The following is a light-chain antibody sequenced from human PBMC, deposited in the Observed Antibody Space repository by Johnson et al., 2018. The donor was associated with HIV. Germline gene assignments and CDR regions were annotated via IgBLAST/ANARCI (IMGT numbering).Light chain of an antibody. CDR2: DNH. V-gene: IGLV1-51*01. J-gene: IGLJ1*01. CDR1: SSNIGNNF. CDR3: GTWDSSLSAYV. Sequence: QSALTQPPSVSAAPGQKVTISCSGSSSNIGNNFVSWFRQLPLRAPKVLIYDNHKRPSGIPDRFSGSKSGTSATLGITGLQPGDEADYYCGTWDSSLSAYVFGTGTKVTVL.